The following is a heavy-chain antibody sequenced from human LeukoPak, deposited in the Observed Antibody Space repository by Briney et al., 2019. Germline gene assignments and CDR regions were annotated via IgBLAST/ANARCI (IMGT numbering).Heavy chain of an antibody. D-gene: IGHD1-26*01. CDR3: ARDQLVGVRDYMDV. CDR2: ISSSSSYI. V-gene: IGHV3-21*01. CDR1: GFTFSSYS. J-gene: IGHJ6*03. Sequence: PGGSLRLSCAASGFTFSSYSMNWVRQAPGKGLEWVSSISSSSSYIYYADSVKGRFSISRDNAKNSLYLQMNSLRAEDTAVYYCARDQLVGVRDYMDVWGKGTTVIVSS.